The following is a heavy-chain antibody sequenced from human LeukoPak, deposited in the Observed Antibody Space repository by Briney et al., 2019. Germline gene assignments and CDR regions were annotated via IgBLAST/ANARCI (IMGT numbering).Heavy chain of an antibody. D-gene: IGHD5-24*01. V-gene: IGHV4-59*01. CDR2: IYYSGST. CDR1: GGSISSYY. CDR3: ARGGDGYNLDAFDI. J-gene: IGHJ3*02. Sequence: SETLSLTCTVSGGSISSYYWSWIRQPPGKGLEWIGYIYYSGSTNYNPSLKSRVTISVDTSKNQFPLKLSSVTAADTAVYYCARGGDGYNLDAFDIWGQGTMVTVSS.